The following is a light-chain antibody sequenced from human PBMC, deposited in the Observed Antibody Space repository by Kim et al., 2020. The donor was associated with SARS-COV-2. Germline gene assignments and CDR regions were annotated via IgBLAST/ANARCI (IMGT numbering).Light chain of an antibody. Sequence: QSITIACTGTSSDGGGYNYVSWYQQHPGKAPKLMIYDVSNRPSGVSNRFSGSKSGNTASLTISGLQAEDEADYYCSSYTSSSTYVFGTGTKVTVL. V-gene: IGLV2-14*03. CDR1: SSDGGGYNY. J-gene: IGLJ1*01. CDR3: SSYTSSSTYV. CDR2: DVS.